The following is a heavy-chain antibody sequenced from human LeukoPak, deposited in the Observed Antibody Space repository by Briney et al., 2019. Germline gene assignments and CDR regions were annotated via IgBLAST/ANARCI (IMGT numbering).Heavy chain of an antibody. CDR2: INSDGSST. D-gene: IGHD3-16*01. V-gene: IGHV3-74*01. CDR3: ARAWGQYYFDY. J-gene: IGHJ4*02. Sequence: GGSLRLSCAASGFTFSSYWMHLVRQAPGKGLVWVSRINSDGSSTSYADSVKGRFTISRDNAKNTLYLQMNSLRAEDTAVYYCARAWGQYYFDYWGQGTLVTVSS. CDR1: GFTFSSYW.